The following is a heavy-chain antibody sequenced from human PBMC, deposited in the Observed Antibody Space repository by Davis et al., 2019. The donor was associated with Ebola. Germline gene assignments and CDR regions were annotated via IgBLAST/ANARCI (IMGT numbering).Heavy chain of an antibody. V-gene: IGHV4-61*08. D-gene: IGHD5-12*01. Sequence: MPSETLSLTCTVSGGSVSSGGHYWSWIRQPPGKGLEWIAYIYYSGSTHYNPSLKSRVTISVDTSENQFSLKLSSVTAADTAVYYCARRLVATYFFDYWGRGTLVTVSS. J-gene: IGHJ4*02. CDR3: ARRLVATYFFDY. CDR2: IYYSGST. CDR1: GGSVSSGGHY.